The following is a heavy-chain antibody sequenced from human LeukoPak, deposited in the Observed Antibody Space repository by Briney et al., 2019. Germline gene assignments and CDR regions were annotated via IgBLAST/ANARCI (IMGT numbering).Heavy chain of an antibody. CDR3: TKRVKYGGTWDHFAD. V-gene: IGHV3-21*04. D-gene: IGHD1-26*01. CDR2: ISSTSNYI. CDR1: GFTFSSYS. Sequence: GGSLRLSCAASGFTFSSYSMNWVRQAPGKGLEWVSFISSTSNYINYADSVKGRFTISRDNSKSTLILQMNSLRVEDTALYYCTKRVKYGGTWDHFADWGQGTLVTVSS. J-gene: IGHJ4*02.